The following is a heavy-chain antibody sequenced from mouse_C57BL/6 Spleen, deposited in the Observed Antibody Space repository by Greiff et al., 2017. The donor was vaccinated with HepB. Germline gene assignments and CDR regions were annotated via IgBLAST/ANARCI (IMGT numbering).Heavy chain of an antibody. J-gene: IGHJ4*01. V-gene: IGHV2-9-1*01. CDR3: ARIPRITTVVATDYAMDY. CDR1: GFSFTSYA. Sequence: VHLVESGPGLVAPSQSLSITCTVSGFSFTSYAISWVRQPPGKGLEWLGVIWTGGGTNYNSALKSRLSISKDNSKSQVFLKMNSLQTDDTARYYCARIPRITTVVATDYAMDYWGQGTSVTVSS. D-gene: IGHD1-1*01. CDR2: IWTGGGT.